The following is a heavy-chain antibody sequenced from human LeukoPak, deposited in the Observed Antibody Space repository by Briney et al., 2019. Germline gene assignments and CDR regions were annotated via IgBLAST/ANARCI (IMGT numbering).Heavy chain of an antibody. CDR1: GYTFTSYY. V-gene: IGHV1-46*01. Sequence: ASVKVSCKASGYTFTSYYMHWVRQASGQGLEWMGIINPSGGSTSYAQKFQGRVTMTRDTSTSTVYMELSSLRSEDTAVYYCARAATGTYYDILTGDDAFDIWGQGTMVTVSS. CDR2: INPSGGST. CDR3: ARAATGTYYDILTGDDAFDI. D-gene: IGHD3-9*01. J-gene: IGHJ3*02.